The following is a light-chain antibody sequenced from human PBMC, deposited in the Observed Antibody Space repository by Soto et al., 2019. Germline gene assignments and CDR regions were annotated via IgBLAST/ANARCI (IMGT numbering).Light chain of an antibody. Sequence: QTVVTQEPSLTVSPGGTVTLTCASSTGEVTSGFYPNWFQQKPGQAPRALIYSTTNKHPWTPARFSGSLRGGKAALTLSGVQPEDEAEYHCLLYYGGAVVFGGGTKLTVL. CDR2: STT. V-gene: IGLV7-43*01. CDR3: LLYYGGAVV. CDR1: TGEVTSGFY. J-gene: IGLJ2*01.